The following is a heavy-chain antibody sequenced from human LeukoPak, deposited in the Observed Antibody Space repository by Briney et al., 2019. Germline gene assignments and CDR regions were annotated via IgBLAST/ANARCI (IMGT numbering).Heavy chain of an antibody. CDR2: FDPEDGET. CDR3: ATGKYYYYYIDV. V-gene: IGHV1-24*01. J-gene: IGHJ6*03. Sequence: ASVKPSCKLSGFTLTALSMHWVRQSPGKRLKWLGGFDPEDGETIYAQKFQGRVTMTEDTSTDTAYMELSSLRSEDTAVYYCATGKYYYYYIDVWGKGTTVTVSS. CDR1: GFTLTALS.